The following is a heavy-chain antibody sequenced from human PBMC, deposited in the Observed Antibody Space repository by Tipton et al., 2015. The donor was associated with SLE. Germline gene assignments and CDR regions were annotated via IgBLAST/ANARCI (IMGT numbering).Heavy chain of an antibody. J-gene: IGHJ3*01. Sequence: SLRLSCAVSGFTVSSNYMSWVRQAPGKGLEWVAVISYDGSNKYYADSVKGRFTISRDNAKNSLYLQVDSLRAEDTALYYCARSSLLLFDVWGQGTMVTVSS. CDR3: ARSSLLLFDV. CDR2: ISYDGSNK. D-gene: IGHD2-21*01. V-gene: IGHV3-30-3*01. CDR1: GFTVSSNY.